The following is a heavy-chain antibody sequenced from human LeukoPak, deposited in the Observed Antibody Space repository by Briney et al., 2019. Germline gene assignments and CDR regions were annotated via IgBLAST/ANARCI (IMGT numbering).Heavy chain of an antibody. CDR1: GGTFSSYA. CDR3: ARVSQNQDYDTDDGMDV. CDR2: IFPIFGTA. J-gene: IGHJ6*02. Sequence: ASVKVSCKASGGTFSSYAISWVRQAPGQGLEWMGGIFPIFGTANYAQKFQGRVTITADESTSTAYMELSSLRSEDTAVYYCARVSQNQDYDTDDGMDVWGQGTTVTVSS. D-gene: IGHD3-22*01. V-gene: IGHV1-69*13.